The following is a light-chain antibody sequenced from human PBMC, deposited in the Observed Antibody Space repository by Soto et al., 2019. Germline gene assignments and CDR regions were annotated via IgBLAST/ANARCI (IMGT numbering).Light chain of an antibody. CDR2: DVR. CDR3: NSYTSSSTYV. CDR1: SSDVGGYNY. J-gene: IGLJ1*01. Sequence: QSALTQPASVSGSPGQSITISCTGTSSDVGGYNYVSWFQQHPGKAPKLMIYDVRNRPSGISNRFSGSKSGNTASLTISGLQAEDEADYYCNSYTSSSTYVLGTGTKVTVL. V-gene: IGLV2-14*01.